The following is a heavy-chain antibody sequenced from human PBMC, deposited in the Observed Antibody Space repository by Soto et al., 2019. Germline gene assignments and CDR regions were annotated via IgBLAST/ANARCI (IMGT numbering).Heavy chain of an antibody. D-gene: IGHD3-3*01. CDR2: ISYDGSNK. J-gene: IGHJ6*02. V-gene: IGHV3-30*18. CDR1: EFTFSSYG. CDR3: AKSKGVVMNYYYYGMDV. Sequence: QVQLVESGGGVVQPGRSLRLSCAASEFTFSSYGMHWVRQAPGKGLEWVAVISYDGSNKYYADSVTGRFTISRDNSKNTLYLQMNSLRAEDTAVYYCAKSKGVVMNYYYYGMDVWGQGTTVTVSS.